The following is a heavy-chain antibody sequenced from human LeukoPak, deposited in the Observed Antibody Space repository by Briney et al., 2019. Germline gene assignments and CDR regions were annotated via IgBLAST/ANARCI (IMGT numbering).Heavy chain of an antibody. CDR3: ARRDYGGHAAYFDY. J-gene: IGHJ4*02. CDR1: GYTITSNW. D-gene: IGHD4-23*01. CDR2: INPRDSET. V-gene: IGHV5-51*01. Sequence: GESLKISRRGSGYTITSNWIGCVRQMPGKGLEWMGIINPRDSETVYSPSFQGQVTMSVDKSISTAYLQWSSLKASDTAMYYCARRDYGGHAAYFDYWGEGTLVTVSS.